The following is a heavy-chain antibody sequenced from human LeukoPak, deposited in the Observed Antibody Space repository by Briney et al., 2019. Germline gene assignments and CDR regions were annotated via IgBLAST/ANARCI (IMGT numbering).Heavy chain of an antibody. V-gene: IGHV3-9*03. CDR1: GFTFDDYA. D-gene: IGHD6-19*01. CDR3: AKARSSGWSDDAFDI. J-gene: IGHJ3*02. CDR2: ISWNSGSI. Sequence: PGGSLRLSCAASGFTFDDYAMHWVRQAPGKGPEGVSGISWNSGSIGYADSVKGRFTISRDNAKNSLYLKMNSLRAEDMALYYCAKARSSGWSDDAFDIWGQGTMVTVSS.